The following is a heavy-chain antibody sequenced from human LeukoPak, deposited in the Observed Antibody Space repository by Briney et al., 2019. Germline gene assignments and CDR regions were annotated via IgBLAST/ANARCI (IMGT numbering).Heavy chain of an antibody. J-gene: IGHJ4*02. D-gene: IGHD1-26*01. CDR1: GFTFGSYS. Sequence: GGSLRLSCAASGFTFGSYSMNWVRQAPGKGLEWVSHINIVNNAIYYSDSVKGRFTISRDNAENSLYLQMNSLRAEDTAVYYCARDSGEGGTFDYWGQGTLVSVSS. V-gene: IGHV3-48*04. CDR2: INIVNNAI. CDR3: ARDSGEGGTFDY.